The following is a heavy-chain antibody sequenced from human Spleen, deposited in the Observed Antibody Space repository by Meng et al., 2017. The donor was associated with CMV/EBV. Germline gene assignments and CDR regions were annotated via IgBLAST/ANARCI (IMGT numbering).Heavy chain of an antibody. CDR1: GFSFSSYA. D-gene: IGHD2-2*02. J-gene: IGHJ4*02. V-gene: IGHV3-23*01. CDR3: AKTKGYCTTTSCYNSFFDH. Sequence: GESLKISCAASGFSFSSYAMSWVRQAPGKGLVWVSITSGTGGITYYADSVKGRFTLTRDNSRHMMYLEMNSLRAEDTAKYYCAKTKGYCTTTSCYNSFFDHWGPGTLVTVSS. CDR2: TSGTGGIT.